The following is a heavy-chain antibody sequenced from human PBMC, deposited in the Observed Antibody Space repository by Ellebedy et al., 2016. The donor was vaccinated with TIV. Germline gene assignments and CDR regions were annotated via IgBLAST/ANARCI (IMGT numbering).Heavy chain of an antibody. V-gene: IGHV4-34*01. D-gene: IGHD3-16*01. CDR2: INHSGST. CDR1: GGSFNGYY. J-gene: IGHJ4*02. CDR3: ASRGGDY. Sequence: SETLSLXXAVYGGSFNGYYWSWIRQPPGKGLEWIGEINHSGSTNYNPSLKSRVTISVDTSKNQFSLKLSSVTAADTAVYYCASRGGDYWGQGTLVTVSS.